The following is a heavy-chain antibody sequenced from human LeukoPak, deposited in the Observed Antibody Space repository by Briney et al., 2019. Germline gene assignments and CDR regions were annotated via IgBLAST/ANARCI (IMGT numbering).Heavy chain of an antibody. J-gene: IGHJ4*02. CDR2: ISGSAGST. V-gene: IGHV3-23*01. CDR3: ARGGGYDGLYFDY. D-gene: IGHD6-19*01. Sequence: GESLKISCAASGFSFSSYAMSWVRQAPGKGLEWVSAISGSAGSTYSADSVKGRFTISRDNSKNTLYLQMNSLRAEDAAVYYCARGGGYDGLYFDYWGQGTLVTVPS. CDR1: GFSFSSYA.